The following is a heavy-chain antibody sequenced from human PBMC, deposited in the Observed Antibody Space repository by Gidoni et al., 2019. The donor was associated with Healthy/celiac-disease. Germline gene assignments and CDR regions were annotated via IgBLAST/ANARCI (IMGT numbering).Heavy chain of an antibody. CDR2: IYHSGST. CDR1: GYSISSGYY. J-gene: IGHJ4*02. CDR3: ARGDFGIFDY. D-gene: IGHD3-3*01. Sequence: QVQLQESGPGLVKPSETLSLTCAVSGYSISSGYYWGWIRQPPGKGLEWIGSIYHSGSTYYNPSLKSRVTISVDTSKNQFSLKLSSVTAADTAVYYCARGDFGIFDYWGQGTLVTVSS. V-gene: IGHV4-38-2*01.